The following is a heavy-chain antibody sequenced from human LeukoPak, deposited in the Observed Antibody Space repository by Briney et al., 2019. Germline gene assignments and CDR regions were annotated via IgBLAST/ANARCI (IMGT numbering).Heavy chain of an antibody. Sequence: GASVKVSCKASGGTFSSYAISWVRQAPGQGLEWMGGIIPIFGTANYAQKFQGRVTMTRDMSTSTVYMELSSLRSEDTAVYYCARAWGSYYHILDYWGQGTLVTVSS. J-gene: IGHJ4*02. CDR1: GGTFSSYA. D-gene: IGHD1-26*01. CDR2: IIPIFGTA. V-gene: IGHV1-69*05. CDR3: ARAWGSYYHILDY.